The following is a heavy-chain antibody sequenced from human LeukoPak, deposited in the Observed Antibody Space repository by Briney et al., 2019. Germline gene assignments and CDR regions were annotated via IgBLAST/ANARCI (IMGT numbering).Heavy chain of an antibody. D-gene: IGHD1-26*01. CDR2: IRYDGSNK. V-gene: IGHV3-30*02. J-gene: IGHJ3*02. CDR3: AKGGSRDDAFDI. CDR1: GFTFSSYG. Sequence: GGSLRLSCAASGFTFSSYGMHCVRQAQGKGLEWVAFIRYDGSNKYYADSVKGRFTISRDNSKNTLYLQMNSLRAEDTAVYYCAKGGSRDDAFDIWGQGTMVTVSS.